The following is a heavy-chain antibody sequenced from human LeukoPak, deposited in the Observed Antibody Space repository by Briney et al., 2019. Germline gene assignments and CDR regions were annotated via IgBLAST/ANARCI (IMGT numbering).Heavy chain of an antibody. CDR3: ARSAGGVPIGGGHSSGWADY. D-gene: IGHD6-19*01. Sequence: GRSLRLSCAASGFXFSSYGINWVRQAPGKGLEWVAHVWYDGSKKLYADSVNGRFTISRDNSRNTVYLQTDSLRAEDTAVYYCARSAGGVPIGGGHSSGWADYWGQGALVTVSS. V-gene: IGHV3-33*01. J-gene: IGHJ4*02. CDR2: VWYDGSKK. CDR1: GFXFSSYG.